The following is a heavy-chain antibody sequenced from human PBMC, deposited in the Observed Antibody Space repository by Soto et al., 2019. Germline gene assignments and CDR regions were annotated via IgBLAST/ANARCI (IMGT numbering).Heavy chain of an antibody. V-gene: IGHV1-8*01. Sequence: PSVKVSCKSSGYTFTSYDFNWVRQATGQGPEWMGWMNPTSGNTGYAQKFQGRVTMSRDTSISTAYMELSSLRSDDTAVYYCAMARPQWGIDYPGPGPLVTVS. CDR1: GYTFTSYD. D-gene: IGHD6-19*01. CDR2: MNPTSGNT. CDR3: AMARPQWGIDY. J-gene: IGHJ4*02.